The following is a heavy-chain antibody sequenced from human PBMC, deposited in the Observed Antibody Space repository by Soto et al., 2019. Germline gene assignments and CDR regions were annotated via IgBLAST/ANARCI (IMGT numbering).Heavy chain of an antibody. CDR3: ARSARKNWFDP. Sequence: GGSRRLSCSASGVTFISYEVNWVRQAPGKGLEWVSYISSSGSTIYYADSVKGRFTISRDNAKNSLYLQMNSLRAEDTAVYYCARSARKNWFDPWGQGTLVPVSS. CDR2: ISSSGSTI. CDR1: GVTFISYE. J-gene: IGHJ5*02. V-gene: IGHV3-48*03.